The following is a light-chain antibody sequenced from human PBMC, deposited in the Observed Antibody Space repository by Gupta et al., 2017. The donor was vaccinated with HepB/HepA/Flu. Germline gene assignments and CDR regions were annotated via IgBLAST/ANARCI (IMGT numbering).Light chain of an antibody. J-gene: IGKJ1*01. CDR1: QSVSSSF. CDR3: QQYGDSPQT. CDR2: GAS. V-gene: IGKV3-20*01. Sequence: EVVLTQSPGTLSLPPGETATLSCRTSQSVSSSFLAWYQQKPGQAPRLLIYGASSRATGIPDRFSGSGSGTDFTLTISRLEPDDFAVYFCQQYGDSPQTFGQGTKVEIE.